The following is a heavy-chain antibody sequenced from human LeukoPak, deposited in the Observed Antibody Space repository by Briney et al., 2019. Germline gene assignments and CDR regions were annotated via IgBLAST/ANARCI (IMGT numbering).Heavy chain of an antibody. V-gene: IGHV3-30*02. CDR1: GFTFSNYG. CDR2: IRHDGSTI. CDR3: AKDSGDYFDY. D-gene: IGHD4-17*01. Sequence: TGGSLRLSCAASGFTFSNYGMHWVRQAPGKGLEWVAFIRHDGSTIYYADSVKGRFTISRDNSKNTLYLQMNSLRAEDTAVYYCAKDSGDYFDYWGQGTLVTVSS. J-gene: IGHJ4*02.